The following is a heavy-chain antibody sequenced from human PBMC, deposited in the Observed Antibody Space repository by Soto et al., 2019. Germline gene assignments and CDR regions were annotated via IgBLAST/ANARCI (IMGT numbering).Heavy chain of an antibody. CDR3: ARDITPTQSGWYFDL. Sequence: QVQLVQSGAEVKKPGSSVKVSCKASGGTFSSYTISWVRQAPGQGLEWMGRIIPILGIANYARKFQGRVTITADKSTSTAYMELSSLRSEDTAVYYCARDITPTQSGWYFDLWGRGTLVTVSS. CDR2: IIPILGIA. D-gene: IGHD7-27*01. V-gene: IGHV1-69*08. CDR1: GGTFSSYT. J-gene: IGHJ2*01.